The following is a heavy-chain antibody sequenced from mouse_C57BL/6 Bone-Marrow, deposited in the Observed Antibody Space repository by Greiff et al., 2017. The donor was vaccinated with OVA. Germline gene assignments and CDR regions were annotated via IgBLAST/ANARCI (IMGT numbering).Heavy chain of an antibody. CDR3: SRVNVSSLYYAMDY. CDR2: IYPYNGVS. V-gene: IGHV1-31*01. J-gene: IGHJ4*01. CDR1: GYSFTGYY. Sequence: VQLQQSGPELVKPGASVKISCKASGYSFTGYYMHWVKQSHGNILDWIGYIYPYNGVSSYNQKFKGKATLTVDKSSSTAYMELRSLTSEDSAAYYCSRVNVSSLYYAMDYGGQGTSATVSS. D-gene: IGHD1-1*01.